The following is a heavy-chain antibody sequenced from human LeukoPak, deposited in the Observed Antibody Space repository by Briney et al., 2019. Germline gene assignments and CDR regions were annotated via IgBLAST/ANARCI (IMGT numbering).Heavy chain of an antibody. V-gene: IGHV4-39*02. J-gene: IGHJ6*02. D-gene: IGHD2-15*01. CDR2: IYYSGST. CDR1: GGSISSISSNNYH. Sequence: PSETLSPTCIVSGGSISSISSNNYHWGWIRQPPGKGLEWIGSIYYSGSTYYNPSLKSRVTISVDTSKNQFSLKLSSVTAADTALYYCARETRYCGGGSCYSGMDVWGQGTTVTVSS. CDR3: ARETRYCGGGSCYSGMDV.